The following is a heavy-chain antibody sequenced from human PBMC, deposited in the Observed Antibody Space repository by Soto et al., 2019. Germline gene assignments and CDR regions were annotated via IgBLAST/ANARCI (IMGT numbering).Heavy chain of an antibody. CDR2: IYSGGST. CDR1: GFTVSSNY. J-gene: IGHJ2*01. D-gene: IGHD6-6*01. CDR3: ARETESIAARPTYWYFDL. Sequence: GGSLRLSCAASGFTVSSNYMSWVRQAPGKGLEWVSVIYSGGSTYYADSVKGRFTISRDNSKNTLYLQMNSLRAEDTAVYYCARETESIAARPTYWYFDLWGRGTLVTVSS. V-gene: IGHV3-66*01.